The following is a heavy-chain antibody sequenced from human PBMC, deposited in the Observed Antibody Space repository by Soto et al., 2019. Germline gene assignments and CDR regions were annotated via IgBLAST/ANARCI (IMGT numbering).Heavy chain of an antibody. V-gene: IGHV4-38-2*02. J-gene: IGHJ5*02. CDR3: ARDLGIAARGVWFDP. CDR1: GYSISSGYY. Sequence: SETLSLTWAVSGYSISSGYYWGWIRQPPGKWLEWIGSIYHSGSTYYNPSLKSRVTISVDTSKNQFSLKLSSVTAADTAVYYCARDLGIAARGVWFDPWGQGTLVT. D-gene: IGHD6-6*01. CDR2: IYHSGST.